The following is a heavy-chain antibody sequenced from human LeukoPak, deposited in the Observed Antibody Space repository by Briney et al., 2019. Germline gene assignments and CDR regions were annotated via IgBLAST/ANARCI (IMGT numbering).Heavy chain of an antibody. CDR2: ISSSGSTI. CDR1: GFTFSSYE. CDR3: ARGYSYGRMGDY. V-gene: IGHV3-48*03. D-gene: IGHD5-18*01. J-gene: IGHJ4*02. Sequence: GGSLRLSCAASGFTFSSYEMNWVRQAPGKGLEWVSYISSSGSTIYYADSVKGRFTISRDNAKNSLYLQMNSLRAEDTAVYYCARGYSYGRMGDYWGQGTLVTVSS.